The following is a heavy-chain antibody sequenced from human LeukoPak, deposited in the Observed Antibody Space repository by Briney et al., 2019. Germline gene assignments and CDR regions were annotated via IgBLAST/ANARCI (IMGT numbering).Heavy chain of an antibody. CDR2: IGDDGSVT. Sequence: GGSLRLSCAGSGFSFSAYYMTWVRQAPGKGPEWVATIGDDGSVTNYVDSVRGRFTISRDNAKNSLYLQMNSLRAEDTAVYYCAKDPRSYCGGDCYPGGYWGQGTLVTVSS. J-gene: IGHJ4*02. V-gene: IGHV3-7*01. CDR1: GFSFSAYY. CDR3: AKDPRSYCGGDCYPGGY. D-gene: IGHD2-21*01.